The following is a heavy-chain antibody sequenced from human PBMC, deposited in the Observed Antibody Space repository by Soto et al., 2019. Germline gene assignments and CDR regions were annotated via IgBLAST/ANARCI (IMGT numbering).Heavy chain of an antibody. Sequence: LRLSCAASGFSFSRFAIHWVRQAPGKGLEWVAVISKDGSVIYYADSVKGRFTISRDNSKSSLFLQVNSLTSEDTAVYHCARSRSGAVPDSLGFWGQGTLVTVSS. CDR2: ISKDGSVI. J-gene: IGHJ4*02. V-gene: IGHV3-30-3*01. CDR3: ARSRSGAVPDSLGF. D-gene: IGHD3-10*01. CDR1: GFSFSRFA.